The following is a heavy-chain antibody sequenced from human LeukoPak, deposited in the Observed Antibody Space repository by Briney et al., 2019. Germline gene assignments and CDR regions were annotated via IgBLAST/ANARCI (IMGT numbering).Heavy chain of an antibody. V-gene: IGHV1-69*13. J-gene: IGHJ4*02. D-gene: IGHD3-22*01. Sequence: SVKVSCKASGGTFDNYAIRWVRQAPGQGLEWMGGIIPMFGAANYAQKFQGRVTITADESTSTAYMELSSLRSEDTAVYYCAREEYYYDSSGPHYYFDYWGQGTLVTVSS. CDR3: AREEYYYDSSGPHYYFDY. CDR2: IIPMFGAA. CDR1: GGTFDNYA.